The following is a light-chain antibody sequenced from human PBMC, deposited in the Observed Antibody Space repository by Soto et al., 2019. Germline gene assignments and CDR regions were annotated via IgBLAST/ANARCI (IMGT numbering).Light chain of an antibody. Sequence: PGDRATLSCRASQSVRSDYFAWYQQKPGQAPGVIIFGISTRATAIPDRFSGSGSGTDFTLTISRLEPDDFALYYCQQYGNSPLTFGGGTKVDIK. V-gene: IGKV3-20*01. CDR1: QSVRSDY. CDR3: QQYGNSPLT. CDR2: GIS. J-gene: IGKJ4*01.